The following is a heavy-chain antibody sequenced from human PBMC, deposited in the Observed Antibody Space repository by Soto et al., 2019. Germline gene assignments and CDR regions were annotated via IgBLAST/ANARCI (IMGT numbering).Heavy chain of an antibody. CDR3: AKVSIGSLRAYYYGMDV. Sequence: PGGSLRLSCAASGFTFSSYAMSWVRQAPGKGLEWVSAISGSGGSTYYADSVKGRFTISRDNSKNTLYLQMNSLRAEDTAVYYCAKVSIGSLRAYYYGMDVWGQGTTVTVSS. J-gene: IGHJ6*02. CDR2: ISGSGGST. V-gene: IGHV3-23*01. CDR1: GFTFSSYA. D-gene: IGHD1-26*01.